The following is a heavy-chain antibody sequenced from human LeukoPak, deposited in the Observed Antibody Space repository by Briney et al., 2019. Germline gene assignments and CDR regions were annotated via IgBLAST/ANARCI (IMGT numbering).Heavy chain of an antibody. Sequence: GGSLRLSCAASGFTFSSYAMHWVRQAPGKGLEWVAVISYDGSNKYYADSVKGRFTISRDNSKNTLYLQMNSLRAEDTAVYYCAKGYYYDSSGYPVAAYWGQGTLVTVSS. J-gene: IGHJ4*02. CDR3: AKGYYYDSSGYPVAAY. CDR2: ISYDGSNK. CDR1: GFTFSSYA. V-gene: IGHV3-30*04. D-gene: IGHD3-22*01.